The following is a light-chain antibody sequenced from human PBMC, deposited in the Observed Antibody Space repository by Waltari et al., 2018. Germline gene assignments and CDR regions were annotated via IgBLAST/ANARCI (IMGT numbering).Light chain of an antibody. Sequence: QSVLPQPPSVSGAPGPRVTISCIGTNSNLGAFHVHWYQKSPGAAPKLPIYGRSNRPSGVPDRVSGSKSDKSASLVITGLQVEDEGDCYCQSYDNILHGCVFGTGTKVIV. V-gene: IGLV1-40*02. CDR1: NSNLGAFH. CDR2: GRS. J-gene: IGLJ1*01. CDR3: QSYDNILHGCV.